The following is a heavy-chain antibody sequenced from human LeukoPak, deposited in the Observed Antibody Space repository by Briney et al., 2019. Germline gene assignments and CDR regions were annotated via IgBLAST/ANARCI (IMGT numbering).Heavy chain of an antibody. CDR1: GYSFTSFW. CDR2: IYPGESET. Sequence: GESLKISCKGSGYSFTSFWIGWVRQMPGKGLEWMGIIYPGESETRYSPSFQGHVTISADKSISTAYLQWSSLKASDTAMYYCARRIVGATHAFDIWGQGTMVTVSS. J-gene: IGHJ3*02. CDR3: ARRIVGATHAFDI. D-gene: IGHD1-26*01. V-gene: IGHV5-51*01.